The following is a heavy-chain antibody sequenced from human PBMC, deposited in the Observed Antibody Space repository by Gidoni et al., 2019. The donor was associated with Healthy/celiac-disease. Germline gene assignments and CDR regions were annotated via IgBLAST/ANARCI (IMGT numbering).Heavy chain of an antibody. CDR1: GCNFRSYS. J-gene: IGHJ6*02. V-gene: IGHV3-48*01. D-gene: IGHD5-18*01. Sequence: EVQLVESGGGLVQPGGSLRLSCAASGCNFRSYSMNWVRQAPGKGLEWVSYISSSSSTIYYADSVKGRFTISRDNAKNSLYLQMNSLRAEDTAVYYCARSWDGQLWDPSLYYYYYGMDVWGQGTTVTVSS. CDR3: ARSWDGQLWDPSLYYYYYGMDV. CDR2: ISSSSSTI.